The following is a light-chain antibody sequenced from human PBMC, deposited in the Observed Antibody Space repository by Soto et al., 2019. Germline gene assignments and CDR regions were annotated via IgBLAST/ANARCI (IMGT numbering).Light chain of an antibody. CDR3: HHYGSSPYT. CDR2: GVS. V-gene: IGKV3-20*01. J-gene: IGKJ2*01. CDR1: QSLSGNY. Sequence: EIVLTQSPGTLSLSPGERATLSCRASQSLSGNYLAWYQQKPGQAPRLLIFGVSSRATGIPDRFSGSGSGTDFTLTINTLEPEDFAVYYCHHYGSSPYTFCLGTKLEIK.